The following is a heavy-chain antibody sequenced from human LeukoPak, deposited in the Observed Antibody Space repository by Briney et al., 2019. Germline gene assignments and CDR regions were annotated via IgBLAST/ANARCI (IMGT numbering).Heavy chain of an antibody. J-gene: IGHJ4*02. D-gene: IGHD3-10*01. Sequence: GASVKVSCKASGYSFRDYSMHWVRQAPGQGLEWMGRINPNSGGISYAQNFQGRVSMTRDTSISTTYMELSGLTSDDTAVYYCARGGSGSGYLYYFDYWGQGTLVSVSS. V-gene: IGHV1-2*06. CDR1: GYSFRDYS. CDR3: ARGGSGSGYLYYFDY. CDR2: INPNSGGI.